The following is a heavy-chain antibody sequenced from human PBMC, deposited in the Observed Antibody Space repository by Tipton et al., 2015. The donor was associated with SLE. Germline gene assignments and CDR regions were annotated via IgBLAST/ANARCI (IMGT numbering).Heavy chain of an antibody. CDR2: IHSDGTTV. J-gene: IGHJ4*02. Sequence: SLRLSCAASGFTFSSYWMHWVRQAPGKGLVWVSCIHSDGTTVTYADSVKGRFTISRDNAKNSLYLQMNSLRVEDTAVYYCARGSGFDCWGQGTLVTVSS. V-gene: IGHV3-74*01. CDR1: GFTFSSYW. CDR3: ARGSGFDC. D-gene: IGHD2-15*01.